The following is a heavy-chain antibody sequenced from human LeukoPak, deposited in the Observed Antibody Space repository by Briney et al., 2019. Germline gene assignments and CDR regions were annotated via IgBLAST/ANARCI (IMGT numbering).Heavy chain of an antibody. Sequence: GSVKVSCKASGYTFTSYDINWVRQATGQGLEWMGWMNPNSGNTGYAQKFQGRVAMTRNTSITTAYMELSSLRSEDTAVYYCARGLGRTAMVTRGGVRFDYWGQGTLVTVSS. CDR2: MNPNSGNT. V-gene: IGHV1-8*01. D-gene: IGHD5-18*01. CDR1: GYTFTSYD. CDR3: ARGLGRTAMVTRGGVRFDY. J-gene: IGHJ4*02.